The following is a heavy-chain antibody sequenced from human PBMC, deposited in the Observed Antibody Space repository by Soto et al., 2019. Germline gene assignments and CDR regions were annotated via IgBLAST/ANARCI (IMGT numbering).Heavy chain of an antibody. V-gene: IGHV4-4*07. J-gene: IGHJ5*02. D-gene: IGHD1-1*01. Sequence: SETLSLTCTVSGASIIGFYWSWIRKSAGKGLEWIGRIYATGTTDYNPSLKSRVMMSVDTSKKQFSLKLRSVTAADTAVYYCVRDGTKTLRDWFDPWGQGISVTVSS. CDR2: IYATGTT. CDR1: GASIIGFY. CDR3: VRDGTKTLRDWFDP.